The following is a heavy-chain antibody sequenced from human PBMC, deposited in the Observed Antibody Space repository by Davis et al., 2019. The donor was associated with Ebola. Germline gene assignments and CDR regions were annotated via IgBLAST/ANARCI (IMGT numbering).Heavy chain of an antibody. D-gene: IGHD4-17*01. J-gene: IGHJ4*02. V-gene: IGHV1-2*06. Sequence: AASVKVSCKASGYTFTSYYMHWVRQPPGQGLEWLGRLDGYTGVTNYAQDFQGRVTVTRDTTISPAYMELGGLRPDDTALYYCARGDYGEYYFDFWGQGTLVTVSS. CDR3: ARGDYGEYYFDF. CDR2: LDGYTGVT. CDR1: GYTFTSYY.